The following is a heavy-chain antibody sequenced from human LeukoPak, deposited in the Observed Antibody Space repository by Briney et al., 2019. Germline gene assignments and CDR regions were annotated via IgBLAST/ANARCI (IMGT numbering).Heavy chain of an antibody. J-gene: IGHJ5*02. CDR1: GFTFSDHI. CDR2: ISYDGSTK. D-gene: IGHD4-17*01. Sequence: GGSLRLSCAASGFTFSDHIINWVRQAPGKGLEWVAFISYDGSTKYNVDSVEGRFSISRDNSKNTLHLQMNNLRAEDTALYYCARDDYGFDPWGQGTLVTVSS. CDR3: ARDDYGFDP. V-gene: IGHV3-30*03.